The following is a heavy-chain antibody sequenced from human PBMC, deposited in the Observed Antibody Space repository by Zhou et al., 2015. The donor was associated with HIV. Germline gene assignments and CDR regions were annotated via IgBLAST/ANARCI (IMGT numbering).Heavy chain of an antibody. CDR1: GYTFTSYG. D-gene: IGHD5-12*01. CDR3: ARQNRPLGASFDY. J-gene: IGHJ4*02. CDR2: IVPMFGTA. V-gene: IGHV1-69*13. Sequence: QVQLVQSGAEVKKPGASVKVSCKASGYTFTSYGISWVRQAPGQGLEWLGGIVPMFGTANYAQKFQGRITLNADESTSTVYMELSSLTSEDTGVYFCARQNRPLGASFDYWGQGTLVTVSS.